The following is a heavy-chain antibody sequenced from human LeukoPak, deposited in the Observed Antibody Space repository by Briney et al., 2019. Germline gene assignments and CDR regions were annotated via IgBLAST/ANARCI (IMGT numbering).Heavy chain of an antibody. D-gene: IGHD3-3*01. Sequence: PSETLSLTCVVNNGSFTENFWSWIRQPPGKGLEWIGEVYYSGTTNYNPSLKSRLSISADMSKKQFYLKLNSVTAADTAVYYCAREKFLGRLTRVLETWGQGTLVPVSS. J-gene: IGHJ5*02. CDR3: AREKFLGRLTRVLET. CDR1: NGSFTENF. V-gene: IGHV4-34*01. CDR2: VYYSGTT.